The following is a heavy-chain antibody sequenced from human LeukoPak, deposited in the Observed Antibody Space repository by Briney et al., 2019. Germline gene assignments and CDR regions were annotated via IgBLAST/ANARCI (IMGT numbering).Heavy chain of an antibody. V-gene: IGHV3-30*02. D-gene: IGHD1-26*01. Sequence: GGSLRLSCAASGFTFSSYGMHWVRQAPGKGLEWVAFIRYDGSNKYYADSVKGRFTISRDNSKNTLYLQMNSLRAEDTAVYYCAKDPPYSGSYSNWFDPWGQGTLVTVSS. CDR1: GFTFSSYG. CDR2: IRYDGSNK. CDR3: AKDPPYSGSYSNWFDP. J-gene: IGHJ5*02.